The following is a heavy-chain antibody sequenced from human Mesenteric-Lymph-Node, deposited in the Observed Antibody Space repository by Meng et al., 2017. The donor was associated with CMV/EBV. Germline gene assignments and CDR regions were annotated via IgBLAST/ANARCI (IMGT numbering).Heavy chain of an antibody. CDR1: GGSISSSSYY. CDR3: AGTGITMVRGDY. V-gene: IGHV4-39*01. J-gene: IGHJ4*02. D-gene: IGHD3-10*01. Sequence: GSLRLSCTVSGGSISSSSYYWGWIRQPPGKGLEWIGSIYYSGSTYYNPSLKSRVTISVDTSKNQFSLKLSSVTAADTAVYYCAGTGITMVRGDYWGQGTLVTVSS. CDR2: IYYSGST.